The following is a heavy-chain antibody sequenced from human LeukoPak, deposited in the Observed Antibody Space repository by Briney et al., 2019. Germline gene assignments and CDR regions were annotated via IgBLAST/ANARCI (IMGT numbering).Heavy chain of an antibody. CDR3: AKRGGAGRSAFDI. CDR2: ISSSSSYT. Sequence: GGSLRLSCAASGFTFSDYYMSWIRQAPGKGLEWVSYISSSSSYTNYADSVKGRFTISRDNAKNSLYLQMNSLRAEDTAVYYCAKRGGAGRSAFDIWGQGTMVTVSS. J-gene: IGHJ3*02. D-gene: IGHD3-16*01. CDR1: GFTFSDYY. V-gene: IGHV3-11*03.